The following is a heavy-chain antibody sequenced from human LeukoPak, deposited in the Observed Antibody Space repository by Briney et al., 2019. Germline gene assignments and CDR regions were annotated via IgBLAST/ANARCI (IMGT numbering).Heavy chain of an antibody. CDR1: GFTFSSYG. J-gene: IGHJ4*02. D-gene: IGHD2-15*01. Sequence: GGSLRLSCAASGFTFSSYGMSWVRQAPGKGLEWVSAISGSGGSTYYADSVKGQFTISRDNSKNTLYLQMNSLRADDTAVYYCAKQYCSGGNCYSGDYFDYWGQGTLVTVSS. CDR3: AKQYCSGGNCYSGDYFDY. CDR2: ISGSGGST. V-gene: IGHV3-23*01.